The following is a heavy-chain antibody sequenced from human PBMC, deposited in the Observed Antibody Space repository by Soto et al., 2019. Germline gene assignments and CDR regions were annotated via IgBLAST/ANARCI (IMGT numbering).Heavy chain of an antibody. Sequence: SETLSLTCAVSGGSISSGGYSWSWIRQPPGKGLEWIGYIYHSGSTYYNPSLKSRVTISVDRSKNQFSLKLSSVTAADTAVYYCARVTPQQLGLDDWGQGTLVTVSS. CDR3: ARVTPQQLGLDD. J-gene: IGHJ4*02. D-gene: IGHD6-13*01. V-gene: IGHV4-30-2*01. CDR2: IYHSGST. CDR1: GGSISSGGYS.